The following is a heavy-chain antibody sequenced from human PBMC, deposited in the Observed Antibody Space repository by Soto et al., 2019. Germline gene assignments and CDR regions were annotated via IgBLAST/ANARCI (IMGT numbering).Heavy chain of an antibody. Sequence: GGSLRLSCAASGFSFSSHWMSWVRQAPGKGLEWVANIKQDGNDKRYVDSVKGRFTISRDNAKSSLYLQMNSLRAEDTAVYYCARYSYSSGPQDSWGQGTLVTVSS. CDR1: GFSFSSHW. J-gene: IGHJ4*02. D-gene: IGHD6-19*01. CDR2: IKQDGNDK. V-gene: IGHV3-7*03. CDR3: ARYSYSSGPQDS.